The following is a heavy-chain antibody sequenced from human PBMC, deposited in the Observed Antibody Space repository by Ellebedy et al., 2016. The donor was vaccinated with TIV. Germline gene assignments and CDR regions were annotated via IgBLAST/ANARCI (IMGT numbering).Heavy chain of an antibody. Sequence: GESLKISCEASGFTFGSYAMSWVRQAPGKGLEWVSAISGSDGSTYYADSVKGRFPISRDNSKNTLYLQMNSLRAEDTAVYYCASYVDTAMVFDYWGQGPLVTVSS. CDR3: ASYVDTAMVFDY. D-gene: IGHD5-18*01. V-gene: IGHV3-23*01. J-gene: IGHJ4*02. CDR1: GFTFGSYA. CDR2: ISGSDGST.